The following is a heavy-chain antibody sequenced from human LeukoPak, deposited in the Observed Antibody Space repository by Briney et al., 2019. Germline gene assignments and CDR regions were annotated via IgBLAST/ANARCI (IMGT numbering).Heavy chain of an antibody. J-gene: IGHJ4*02. CDR1: GGSFSGYY. CDR3: ARVGIDDSGNIIKYFFDY. D-gene: IGHD4-23*01. Sequence: SETLSLTCAVYGGSFSGYYWSWIRQPPGKGLEWIGEINHSGSTNYNPSLKSRVIISVDTSKNQFSLKLSPVTAADTALYYCARVGIDDSGNIIKYFFDYWGQGTLVTVSS. CDR2: INHSGST. V-gene: IGHV4-34*01.